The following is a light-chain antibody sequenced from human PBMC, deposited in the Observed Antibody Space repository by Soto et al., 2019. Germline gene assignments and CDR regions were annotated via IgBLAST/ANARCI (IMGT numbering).Light chain of an antibody. CDR3: QQYGTWPLT. CDR2: GAD. CDR1: RSVSNNY. J-gene: IGKJ4*01. V-gene: IGKV3-20*01. Sequence: EIVLTQSPGTLSLSPGERVTLSCRASRSVSNNYVAWYQQIPGQAHRLVIYGADSRAAGTPDRFSGSGSGTDFSLAISRLESEDFAWYFCQQYGTWPLTFGGGTKVDIK.